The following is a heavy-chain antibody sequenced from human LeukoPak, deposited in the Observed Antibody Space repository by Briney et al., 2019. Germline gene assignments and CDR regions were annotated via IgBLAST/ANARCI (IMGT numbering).Heavy chain of an antibody. V-gene: IGHV3-23*01. CDR1: GFTFSSYA. J-gene: IGHJ4*02. CDR2: ISGSGGST. Sequence: GGSLRLSCAASGFTFSSYAMSWVRQAPGKGLEWVSAISGSGGSTYYADSVKGRFTISRDNSKNTLYLQMNSLRAEDTAVHYCAKDLSPKYSSSIVPGIPDYWGQGTLVTVSS. CDR3: AKDLSPKYSSSIVPGIPDY. D-gene: IGHD6-6*01.